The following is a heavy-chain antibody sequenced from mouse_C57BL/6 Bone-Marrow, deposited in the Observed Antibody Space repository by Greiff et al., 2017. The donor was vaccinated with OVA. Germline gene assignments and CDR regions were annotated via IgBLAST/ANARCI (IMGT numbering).Heavy chain of an antibody. J-gene: IGHJ3*01. Sequence: EVQLQQSGPELVKPGASVKISCKASGYTFTDYYMNWVKQSHGKSLEWIGDINPNNGGTSYNQKFKGKATLTVDKSSSTAYMELRSLTSEDSAVYYCARAYYSNHRAWFAYWGQGTLVTVSA. CDR2: INPNNGGT. CDR1: GYTFTDYY. CDR3: ARAYYSNHRAWFAY. D-gene: IGHD2-5*01. V-gene: IGHV1-26*01.